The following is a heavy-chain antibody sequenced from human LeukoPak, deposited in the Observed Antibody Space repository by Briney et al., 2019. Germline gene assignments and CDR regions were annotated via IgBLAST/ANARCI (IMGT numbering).Heavy chain of an antibody. Sequence: PGGSLRPSCAASGLTFSSYSMNWVRQAPGEGLEWVSSISSSSSYIYYADSVKGRFTISRDNAKNSLYLQMNSLRAEDTAVYYCAREGRVDGIIDYWGQGTLVTVSS. V-gene: IGHV3-21*01. J-gene: IGHJ4*02. CDR3: AREGRVDGIIDY. CDR1: GLTFSSYS. D-gene: IGHD2-15*01. CDR2: ISSSSSYI.